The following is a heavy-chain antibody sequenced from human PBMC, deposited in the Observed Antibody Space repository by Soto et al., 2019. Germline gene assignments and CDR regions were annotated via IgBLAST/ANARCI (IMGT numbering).Heavy chain of an antibody. CDR1: GGSFSDYY. Sequence: PSETLSLTCAVHGGSFSDYYWSWIRQPPGKGLEWIGEINYSGRTNYNPSLKSRVTISVDTSKNQFSLKLSSMTAEDTAVYYCARDRVESGYPEYFQHWGQGTLVTVSS. D-gene: IGHD3-22*01. CDR3: ARDRVESGYPEYFQH. CDR2: INYSGRT. V-gene: IGHV4-34*01. J-gene: IGHJ1*01.